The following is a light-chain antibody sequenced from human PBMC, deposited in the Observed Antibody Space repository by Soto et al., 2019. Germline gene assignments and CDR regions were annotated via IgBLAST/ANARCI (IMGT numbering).Light chain of an antibody. Sequence: IQVTQSPSSLSASVGDRFTITCRASQGMSTYLAWYQQKPGKAPKLLIYAAYTLQSGVPSRFSGGGSGTDFTLTISSLQPEDFATYYCHQLNRYPTFGGGTKVEIK. CDR2: AAY. J-gene: IGKJ4*01. CDR1: QGMSTY. V-gene: IGKV1-9*01. CDR3: HQLNRYPT.